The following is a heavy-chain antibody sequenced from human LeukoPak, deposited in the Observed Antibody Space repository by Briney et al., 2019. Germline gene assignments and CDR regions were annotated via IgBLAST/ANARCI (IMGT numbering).Heavy chain of an antibody. V-gene: IGHV3-13*01. CDR1: GFTFSNYD. D-gene: IGHD3-10*01. CDR3: ARGSPPFQH. CDR2: IGTAGDT. J-gene: IGHJ1*01. Sequence: PGGSLRLSCAASGFTFSNYDMHWVRQAPGQGLEWVSGIGTAGDTYYAGSVKGRFTISRENAKNSLYLQMKSLRAGDTAVYYCARGSPPFQHWGQGTLVTVSS.